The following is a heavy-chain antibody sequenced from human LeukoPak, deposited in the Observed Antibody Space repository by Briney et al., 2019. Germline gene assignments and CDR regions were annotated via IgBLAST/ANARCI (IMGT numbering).Heavy chain of an antibody. CDR2: IYHSGST. Sequence: KPSETLSLTCTVSGYSISSGYYWGWIRQPPGKGLEWIGSIYHSGSTHYNPSLKGRVTISVDTSKNQFSLKLSSVTAADTAVYYCARVIAAAGTDWFDPWGQGTLVTVSS. D-gene: IGHD6-13*01. V-gene: IGHV4-38-2*02. J-gene: IGHJ5*02. CDR3: ARVIAAAGTDWFDP. CDR1: GYSISSGYY.